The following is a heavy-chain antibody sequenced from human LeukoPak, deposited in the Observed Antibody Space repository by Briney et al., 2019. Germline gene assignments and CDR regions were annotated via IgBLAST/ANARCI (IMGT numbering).Heavy chain of an antibody. CDR2: IYYSGST. D-gene: IGHD3-10*01. CDR1: GGSISSHY. V-gene: IGHV4-59*11. CDR3: AGVPTYGSGSPNWFDP. J-gene: IGHJ5*02. Sequence: SETLSLTCTVSGGSISSHYWSWLRQPPGKGLEWIGYIYYSGSTNYNPSLKSRVTISVDTSKNQFSLKLSSVTAADTAVYYCAGVPTYGSGSPNWFDPWGQGTLVTVSS.